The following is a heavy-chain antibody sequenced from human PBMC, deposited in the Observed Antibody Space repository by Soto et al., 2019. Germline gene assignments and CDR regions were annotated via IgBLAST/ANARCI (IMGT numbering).Heavy chain of an antibody. Sequence: QVQLQESGPGLVEPSETLSLTCTVSGGSISSYYWSWIRQPPGKGLEWIGYIYYSGSTNYNPSLKSRVTISVDTSKNQFSLKLSSVTAADTAVYYCARDGLGDAFDIWGQGTIVTVSS. CDR1: GGSISSYY. J-gene: IGHJ3*02. D-gene: IGHD3-10*01. CDR3: ARDGLGDAFDI. V-gene: IGHV4-59*01. CDR2: IYYSGST.